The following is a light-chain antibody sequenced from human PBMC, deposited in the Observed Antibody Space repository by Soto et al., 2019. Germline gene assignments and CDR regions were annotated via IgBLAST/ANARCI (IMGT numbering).Light chain of an antibody. Sequence: QSVLTQPASVSGSPGQSITISCTGTSSDVGGYNYVSWYQQHPGKAPKLMIYEVSNRPSGVSNRFSGSKSGNTASRTISGLQAEDEADYYCSSYTSSSTYVFGTGTKLTVL. CDR1: SSDVGGYNY. CDR3: SSYTSSSTYV. V-gene: IGLV2-14*01. J-gene: IGLJ1*01. CDR2: EVS.